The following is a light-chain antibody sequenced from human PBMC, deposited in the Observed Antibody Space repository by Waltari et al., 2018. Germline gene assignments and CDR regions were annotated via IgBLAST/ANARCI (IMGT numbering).Light chain of an antibody. CDR3: QQFDSYPVT. CDR2: KAS. CDR1: QSISTS. J-gene: IGKJ2*01. V-gene: IGKV1-5*03. Sequence: DIQMTQSPSTLSASVGDRVTITCRASQSISTSLAWYQQGPGKAPKLLIYKASTLENEVPSRFSGSGSGTEFTLTISSLQPDDFATYYCQQFDSYPVTFGQGTKVEIK.